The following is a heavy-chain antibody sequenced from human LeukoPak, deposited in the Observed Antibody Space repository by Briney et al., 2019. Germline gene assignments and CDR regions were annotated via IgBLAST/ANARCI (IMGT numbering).Heavy chain of an antibody. D-gene: IGHD3-10*01. CDR2: LYYSGNT. J-gene: IGHJ4*02. V-gene: IGHV4-39*01. CDR1: GGSISSSSYY. Sequence: SETLSLTCTVSGGSISSSSYYWGWFRQPPGKGLEWIATLYYSGNTYYNPSLKSRLTTSVDTSKEQLSLELSSVTATDTAVYYCAIRFSSGIYYNLWGQGTLVTVSS. CDR3: AIRFSSGIYYNL.